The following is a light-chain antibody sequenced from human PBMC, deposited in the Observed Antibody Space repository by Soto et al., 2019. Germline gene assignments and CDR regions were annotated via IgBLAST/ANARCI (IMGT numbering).Light chain of an antibody. CDR3: RSYTSTHSGV. Sequence: QSALTQSASVSGSPGQSITISCTGTSSDVGGYNYVSWYQQHPGKAPKLIIYDVSNRPSGVSTRFSGSKSGNTASLTISGLQAEDEADYSCRSYTSTHSGVFGGGTKLTVL. CDR2: DVS. V-gene: IGLV2-14*01. CDR1: SSDVGGYNY. J-gene: IGLJ3*02.